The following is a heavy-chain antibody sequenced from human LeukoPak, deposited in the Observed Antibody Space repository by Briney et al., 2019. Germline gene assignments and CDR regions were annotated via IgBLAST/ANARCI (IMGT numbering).Heavy chain of an antibody. CDR2: IKSKTDGGTT. CDR3: LANCSSTSCYYGTDFDY. J-gene: IGHJ4*02. D-gene: IGHD2-2*01. Sequence: PGGSLRLSCAASGFTLSNAWMSWVRQAPGKGLEWVGRIKSKTDGGTTDYAAPVKGRFTISRDDSKNTLYLQMNSLKTEDTAVYYCLANCSSTSCYYGTDFDYWGQGTLVTVSS. V-gene: IGHV3-15*01. CDR1: GFTLSNAW.